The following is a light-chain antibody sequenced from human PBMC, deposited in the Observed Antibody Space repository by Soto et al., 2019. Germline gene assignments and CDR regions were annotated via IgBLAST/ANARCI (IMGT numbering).Light chain of an antibody. CDR3: ISYTSSSTRI. CDR2: EVS. Sequence: QSVLTQPASVSGSPGQSITISCTGTSSDVGYYNYVSWYQQHPGKAPKLMIFEVSNRPSGVSDRFSGSKSCNTASLTISGLQAEDEADYFCISYTSSSTRIFGGGTKRTVL. V-gene: IGLV2-14*01. J-gene: IGLJ2*01. CDR1: SSDVGYYNY.